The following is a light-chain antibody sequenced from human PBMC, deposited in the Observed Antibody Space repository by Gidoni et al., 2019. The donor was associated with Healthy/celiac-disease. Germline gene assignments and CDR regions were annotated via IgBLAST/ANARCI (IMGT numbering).Light chain of an antibody. CDR1: SSNLGSNT. CDR3: AAWDDSLNGHVV. CDR2: SNN. V-gene: IGLV1-44*01. Sequence: QSVLTQPPSASGTPGQRVTSSCSGSSSNLGSNTVNWYQQLPGTAPKLLIYSNNQRPSGVPDRFSGSKSGTSASLAISGLQSEDEADYYCAAWDDSLNGHVVFGGGTKLTVL. J-gene: IGLJ2*01.